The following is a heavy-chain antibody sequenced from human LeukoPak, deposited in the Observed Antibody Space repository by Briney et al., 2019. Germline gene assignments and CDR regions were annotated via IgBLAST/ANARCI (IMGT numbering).Heavy chain of an antibody. CDR2: IYYSGST. Sequence: PSETLSLTCTVSGGSISSYYWSWIRQPPGKGLEWIGYIYYSGSTNYNPSLKSRVTISVDTSKNQFSLKLSSVTAGDTAVYYCAREGSGRYSGYDTLDYWGQGTLVTVSS. V-gene: IGHV4-59*01. CDR1: GGSISSYY. D-gene: IGHD5-12*01. J-gene: IGHJ4*02. CDR3: AREGSGRYSGYDTLDY.